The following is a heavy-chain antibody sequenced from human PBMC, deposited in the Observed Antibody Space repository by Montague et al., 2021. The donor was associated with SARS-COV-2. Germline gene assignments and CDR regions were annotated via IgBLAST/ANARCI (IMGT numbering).Heavy chain of an antibody. CDR2: IYYSGTT. CDR3: ARHVRSLMVRGPDFDY. V-gene: IGHV4-39*01. D-gene: IGHD3-10*01. CDR1: GGSISSSSYY. J-gene: IGHJ4*02. Sequence: SETLSLTCTVSGGSISSSSYYWGWIRQPPGKGLEWIGSIYYSGTTYYYPSLKSRVTISVDTSKNQFSLKLSSVTAADTAEYYCARHVRSLMVRGPDFDYWGQGTLVTVSS.